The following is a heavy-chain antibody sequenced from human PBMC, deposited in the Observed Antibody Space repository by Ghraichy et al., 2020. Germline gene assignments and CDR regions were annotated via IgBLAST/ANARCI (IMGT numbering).Heavy chain of an antibody. V-gene: IGHV1-3*01. CDR3: ARSLYDYSNALTFAFDY. Sequence: ASVKVSCKASGYTFTSYAMHWVRQAPGQRLEWMGWINAGNGNTKYSQKFQGRVTITRDTSASTAYMELSSLRSEDTAVYYCARSLYDYSNALTFAFDYWGQGTLVTVSS. CDR1: GYTFTSYA. J-gene: IGHJ4*02. CDR2: INAGNGNT. D-gene: IGHD4-11*01.